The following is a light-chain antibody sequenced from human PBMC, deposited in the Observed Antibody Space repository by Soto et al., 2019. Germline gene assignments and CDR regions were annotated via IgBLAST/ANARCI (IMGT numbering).Light chain of an antibody. V-gene: IGLV2-14*01. J-gene: IGLJ1*01. CDR2: DVS. CDR3: SSYTSSSIRYV. CDR1: SSDVGGYNY. Sequence: QSVLTQPASVSGSPGQSITISCTGTSSDVGGYNYVSSYQQHPGKAPKLMIYDVSNRPSGVSNRFSGSKSGNTASLTISGLQAEDEADYYCSSYTSSSIRYVFGTGTKVTVL.